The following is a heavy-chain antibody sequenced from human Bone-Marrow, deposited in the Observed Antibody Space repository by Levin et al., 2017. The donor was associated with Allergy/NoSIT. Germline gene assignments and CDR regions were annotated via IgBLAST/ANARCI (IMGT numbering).Heavy chain of an antibody. CDR1: GFTFSSYS. CDR3: ARSYYDRRGYYYAFGFDY. CDR2: IRNSSSTR. V-gene: IGHV3-48*04. J-gene: IGHJ4*02. Sequence: GGSLRLSCAASGFTFSSYSMNWVRQAPGKGLEWVAYIRNSSSTRYYADSVKGRFTISRDNAKNSLYLQMNSLRAEDTAVYYCARSYYDRRGYYYAFGFDYWGQGTLVTVSS. D-gene: IGHD3-22*01.